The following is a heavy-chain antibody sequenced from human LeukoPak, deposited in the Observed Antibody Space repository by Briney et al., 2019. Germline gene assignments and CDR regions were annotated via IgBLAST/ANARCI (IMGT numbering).Heavy chain of an antibody. CDR1: GFTVSSYS. CDR2: ISSSGSMI. CDR3: ARDPESNWGWDLDY. Sequence: GGSLRLSCAASGFTVSSYSMNWVRQVPGKGLEWVSHISSSGSMIWYGESVKGRFTISRDSAKNSLHLQMNSLRAEDTAVYYCARDPESNWGWDLDYWGQGTLVTVS. J-gene: IGHJ4*02. D-gene: IGHD7-27*01. V-gene: IGHV3-48*01.